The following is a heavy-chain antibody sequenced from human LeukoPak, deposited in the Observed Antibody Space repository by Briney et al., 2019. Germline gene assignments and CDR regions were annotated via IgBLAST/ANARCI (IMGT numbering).Heavy chain of an antibody. Sequence: GGSLRLSCAASGFTVSSYAMNWVRQAPGKGLEWVATISTSGGSTYYADFVKGRFTISRDNSKNTLYLQMNSLRAEDTAVYYCASSLPYYYDSSGYYPNDYWGQGTLVTVSS. V-gene: IGHV3-23*01. CDR1: GFTVSSYA. D-gene: IGHD3-22*01. J-gene: IGHJ4*02. CDR2: ISTSGGST. CDR3: ASSLPYYYDSSGYYPNDY.